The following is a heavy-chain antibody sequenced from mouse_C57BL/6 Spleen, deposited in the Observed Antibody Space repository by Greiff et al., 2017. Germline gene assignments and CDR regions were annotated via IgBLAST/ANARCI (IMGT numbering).Heavy chain of an antibody. D-gene: IGHD2-4*01. CDR2: ISDGGSYT. Sequence: EVKVEESGGGLVKPGGSLKLSCAASGFTFSSYAMSWVRQTPEKRLEWVATISDGGSYTYYPDNVKGRFTISRDNAKNNLYLQMSHLKSEDTAMYYCARGSYDYDGYFDVWGTGTTVTVSS. CDR3: ARGSYDYDGYFDV. V-gene: IGHV5-4*03. CDR1: GFTFSSYA. J-gene: IGHJ1*03.